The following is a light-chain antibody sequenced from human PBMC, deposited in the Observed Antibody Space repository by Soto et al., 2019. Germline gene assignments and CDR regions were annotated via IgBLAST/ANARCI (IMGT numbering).Light chain of an antibody. J-gene: IGKJ3*01. CDR2: DAS. CDR1: ASVRNY. CDR3: QQRSNWPLT. Sequence: EIVLTQSPATLSLSPGESATLSCRASASVRNYLAWYQQRPGQAPRLLIYDASNRATDIPARFTGSGSGTDFTLSISSLEPEDFAVYFCQQRSNWPLTFGPGTNVEI. V-gene: IGKV3-11*01.